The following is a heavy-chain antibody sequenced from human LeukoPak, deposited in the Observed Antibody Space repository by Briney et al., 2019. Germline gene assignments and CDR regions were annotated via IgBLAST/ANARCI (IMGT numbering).Heavy chain of an antibody. D-gene: IGHD3-3*01. Sequence: SETLSLTCAVYGGSFSGYYWGWIRQPPGKGLEWIGEINHSGSTNYNPSLKSRVTISVDTSKNQFSLKLSSVTAADTAVYYCARALAFYDFWSGYYHSSGIDYWGQGTLVTVSS. V-gene: IGHV4-34*01. CDR1: GGSFSGYY. J-gene: IGHJ4*02. CDR2: INHSGST. CDR3: ARALAFYDFWSGYYHSSGIDY.